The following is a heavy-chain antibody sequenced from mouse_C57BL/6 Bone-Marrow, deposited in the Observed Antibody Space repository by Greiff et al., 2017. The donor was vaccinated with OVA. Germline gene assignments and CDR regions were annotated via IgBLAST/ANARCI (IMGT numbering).Heavy chain of an antibody. D-gene: IGHD4-1*01. V-gene: IGHV14-4*01. Sequence: VQLQQSGAELVRPGASVKLSCTASGFNIKDDYMHWVKQRPEQGLEWIGWIDPENGDTDSASKFQGKATITADTSSNTAYLQLSSLTSEDTAVYYCTLTLGDYWGQGTTLTVSS. CDR2: IDPENGDT. CDR1: GFNIKDDY. J-gene: IGHJ2*01. CDR3: TLTLGDY.